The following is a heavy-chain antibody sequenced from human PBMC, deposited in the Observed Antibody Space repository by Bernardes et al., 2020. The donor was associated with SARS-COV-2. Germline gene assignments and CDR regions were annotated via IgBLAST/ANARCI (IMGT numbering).Heavy chain of an antibody. D-gene: IGHD6-19*01. J-gene: IGHJ4*02. CDR1: GFTFSSYG. CDR3: ARLDSDWAFDY. Sequence: GGSLRLSCAASGFTFSSYGMDWVRQAPGKGLEWVAVIWYDGSNKYYAESVKGRFTISRDNSKNTLYLQMNSLRAEDTAVYYCARLDSDWAFDYWGQGTLITVSS. V-gene: IGHV3-33*01. CDR2: IWYDGSNK.